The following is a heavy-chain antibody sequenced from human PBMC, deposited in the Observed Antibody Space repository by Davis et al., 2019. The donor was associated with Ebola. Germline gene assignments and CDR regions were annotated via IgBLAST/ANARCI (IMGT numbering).Heavy chain of an antibody. V-gene: IGHV3-13*01. Sequence: PGGSLRLSCAASGFTFSYYDMQWVRQAAGKGLEWVSGIGTIGGDTHYADSVKGRFTISRDDAKNSLYLQMDSLRAGDTAIYYCARANSGCTGGGCFSGHWFDPWGQGTPVTVSS. D-gene: IGHD2-15*01. CDR1: GFTFSYYD. CDR2: IGTIGGDT. CDR3: ARANSGCTGGGCFSGHWFDP. J-gene: IGHJ5*02.